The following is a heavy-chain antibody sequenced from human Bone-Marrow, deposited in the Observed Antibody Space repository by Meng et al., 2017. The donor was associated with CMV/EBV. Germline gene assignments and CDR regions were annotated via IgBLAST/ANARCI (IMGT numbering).Heavy chain of an antibody. D-gene: IGHD6-6*01. CDR3: ARGQGSSSPGWGY. J-gene: IGHJ4*02. V-gene: IGHV4-31*02. CDR1: GGSISSGGYY. Sequence: SGGSISSGGYYWSWIRQHPGKGLEWIGYIYYSGSTYYNPSLKSRVTISVDTSKNQFSLKLSSVTAADTAVYYCARGQGSSSPGWGYWGQGTLVTVSS. CDR2: IYYSGST.